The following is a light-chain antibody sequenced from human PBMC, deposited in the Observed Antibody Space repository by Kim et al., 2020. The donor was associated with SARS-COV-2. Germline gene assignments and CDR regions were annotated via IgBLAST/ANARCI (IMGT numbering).Light chain of an antibody. CDR3: SSFTTTNSFEV. J-gene: IGLJ3*02. CDR1: NSDIGGYNY. V-gene: IGLV2-14*03. CDR2: DVN. Sequence: QSITISCTGSNSDIGGYNYVSWYQHHPGKAPRLMIYDVNRRPSGVSYRFSGSKSGSTASLTISGLQAEDEGHYYCSSFTTTNSFEVFGGGTKLTVL.